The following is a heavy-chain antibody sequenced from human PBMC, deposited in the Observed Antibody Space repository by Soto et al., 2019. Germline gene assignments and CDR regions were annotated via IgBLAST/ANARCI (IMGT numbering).Heavy chain of an antibody. D-gene: IGHD3-3*01. Sequence: ASVKVSCKASGYTFTSYYMHWVRQAPGQGLEWMGIINPSGGSTSYAQKFQGRVTMTRDTSTSTVYMGLSSLRSEDTAVYYCARDWSAIFGVVILPDGMDVWGQGTTVTVSS. V-gene: IGHV1-46*01. CDR2: INPSGGST. J-gene: IGHJ6*02. CDR1: GYTFTSYY. CDR3: ARDWSAIFGVVILPDGMDV.